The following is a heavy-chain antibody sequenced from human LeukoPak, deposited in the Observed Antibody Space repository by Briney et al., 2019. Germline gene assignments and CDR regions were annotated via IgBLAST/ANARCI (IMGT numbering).Heavy chain of an antibody. CDR1: GFTFSSYG. D-gene: IGHD5-12*01. V-gene: IGHV3-30*18. J-gene: IGHJ6*02. Sequence: GGSLRLSCAASGFTFSSYGMHWVRQAPGKGLEWVAVISYDGSNKYYADSVKGRFTISRDNSKNTLYLQMNSLRAEDTAVDYCAKDRIVATTHAMDVWGQGTTVTVSS. CDR3: AKDRIVATTHAMDV. CDR2: ISYDGSNK.